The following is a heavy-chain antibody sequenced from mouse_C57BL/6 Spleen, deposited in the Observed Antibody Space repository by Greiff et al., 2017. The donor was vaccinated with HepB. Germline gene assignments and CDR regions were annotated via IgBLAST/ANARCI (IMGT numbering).Heavy chain of an antibody. V-gene: IGHV1-54*01. CDR2: INPGSGGT. D-gene: IGHD1-1*01. CDR1: GYAFTNYL. Sequence: QVQLQQSGAELVRPGTSVKVSCKASGYAFTNYLIEWVKQRPGQGLEWIGVINPGSGGTNYNEKFKGKATLTADKSSSTAYMQLSSLTSEDSAVYFWARFPQYYGSSDAMDYWGQGTSVTVSS. CDR3: ARFPQYYGSSDAMDY. J-gene: IGHJ4*01.